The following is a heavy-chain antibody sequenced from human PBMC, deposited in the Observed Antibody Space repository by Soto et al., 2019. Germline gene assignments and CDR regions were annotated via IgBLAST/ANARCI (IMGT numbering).Heavy chain of an antibody. D-gene: IGHD4-17*01. Sequence: QVQLQESGPGLVKPSGTLSLTCGVSGGSISSMDWWTWVRQPPGKGLQWIGEIYHTGITNYNPSLQSRVTISIDESGPSFSLNLQSVTAADTAVYYCATRRDGGPVWGQGMLVTVSS. V-gene: IGHV4-4*02. CDR2: IYHTGIT. J-gene: IGHJ4*02. CDR1: GGSISSMDW. CDR3: ATRRDGGPV.